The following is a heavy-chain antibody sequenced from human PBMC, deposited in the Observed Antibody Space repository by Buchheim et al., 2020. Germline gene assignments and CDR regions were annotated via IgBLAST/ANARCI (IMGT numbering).Heavy chain of an antibody. CDR2: DSYSGST. V-gene: IGHV4-61*01. J-gene: IGHJ4*02. CDR1: GGSVSSANYY. CDR3: ARTEKRDGYNYVY. Sequence: QVHLQESGPGLVKPSETLSLTCTVFGGSVSSANYYWSWIRQPPGKGLEWIGYDSYSGSTNYNPSLKSRATIPVDALKHQFFQKQSSVTAADTAVYYCARTEKRDGYNYVYWGQGTL. D-gene: IGHD5-24*01.